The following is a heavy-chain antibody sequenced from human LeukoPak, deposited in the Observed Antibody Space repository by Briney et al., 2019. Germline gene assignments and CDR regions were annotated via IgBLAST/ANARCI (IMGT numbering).Heavy chain of an antibody. Sequence: SETLSLTCTVSGDSINNYYWSWIRQPPGKGLEWVGNINYSGSTNSNPSLKSRATISVDMSRKHFFLDLSSVTAADTAVYYCARAVHYSGTSDQYTGGWYYFDFWGQGTLVTVSS. CDR1: GDSINNYY. J-gene: IGHJ4*02. CDR3: ARAVHYSGTSDQYTGGWYYFDF. CDR2: INYSGST. V-gene: IGHV4-59*01. D-gene: IGHD3-10*01.